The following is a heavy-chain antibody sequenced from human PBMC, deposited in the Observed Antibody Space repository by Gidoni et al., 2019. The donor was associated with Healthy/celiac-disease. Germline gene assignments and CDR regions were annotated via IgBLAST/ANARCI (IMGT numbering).Heavy chain of an antibody. CDR2: IRSKAYGGTT. CDR3: TRERYDNAFDI. CDR1: GFTFGDYA. D-gene: IGHD5-12*01. J-gene: IGHJ3*02. Sequence: EVQLVASGGGLVQPGRSLRLSCPAPGFTFGDYAMSWFRQAPGKGLGWVGFIRSKAYGGTTEYAASVKGRFTISRDDSKSIAYLQMNSLKTEDTAVYYCTRERYDNAFDIWGQGTMVTVSS. V-gene: IGHV3-49*03.